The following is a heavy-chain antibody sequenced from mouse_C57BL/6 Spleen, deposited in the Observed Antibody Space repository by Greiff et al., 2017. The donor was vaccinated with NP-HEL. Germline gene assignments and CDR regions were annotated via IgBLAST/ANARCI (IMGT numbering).Heavy chain of an antibody. CDR2: IDPSDSYT. Sequence: VQLQQPGAELVKPGASVKLSCKASGYTFNSYWMQWVKQRPGQGLEWIGEIDPSDSYTNYNQKFKGKATLTVDTSSSTAYMQLSSLTSEDSAVYYCARRGYYAMDYWGQGTSVTVSS. CDR1: GYTFNSYW. V-gene: IGHV1-50*01. CDR3: ARRGYYAMDY. J-gene: IGHJ4*01.